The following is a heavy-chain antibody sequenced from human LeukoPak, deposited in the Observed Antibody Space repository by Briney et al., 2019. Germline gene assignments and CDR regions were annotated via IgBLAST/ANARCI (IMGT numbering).Heavy chain of an antibody. CDR3: ARGILQLWELDV. CDR2: IISDGSST. J-gene: IGHJ6*02. CDR1: GFTFSSYW. D-gene: IGHD5-18*01. Sequence: GGSLRLSCAASGFTFSSYWMHWVRQAPGQGLVWVSRIISDGSSTSYADSVKGRFTISRDNAKNTLYLQMNSLRAEDTAVFYCARGILQLWELDVWGQGTLVTVSS. V-gene: IGHV3-74*01.